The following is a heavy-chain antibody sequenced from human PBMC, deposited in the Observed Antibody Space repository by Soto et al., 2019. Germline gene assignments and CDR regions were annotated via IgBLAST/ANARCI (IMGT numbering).Heavy chain of an antibody. D-gene: IGHD2-21*02. CDR1: GFTFGSYW. J-gene: IGHJ4*02. Sequence: EVQLVESGGGLVQPGGSLRLSCAVSGFTFGSYWMNWVRLIPGKGLEWVAYIKPDGSATYYVDSVKGRFTISRDNAKNSLYLQRNSLRVEDTSVYYCARAGYCGPGCYYYFDYWGQGTPVTVSS. CDR3: ARAGYCGPGCYYYFDY. CDR2: IKPDGSAT. V-gene: IGHV3-7*01.